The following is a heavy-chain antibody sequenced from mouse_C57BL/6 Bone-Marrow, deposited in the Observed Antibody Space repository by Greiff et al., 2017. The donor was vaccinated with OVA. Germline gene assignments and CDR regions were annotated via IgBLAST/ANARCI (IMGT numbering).Heavy chain of an antibody. V-gene: IGHV1-15*01. J-gene: IGHJ2*01. Sequence: QVQLQQSGAELVRPGASVTLSCKASGYTFTDYEMHWVKQTPVHGLEWIGAIDPETGGTAYNQKFKGKAILTADKSSSTAYMELRSLTSEDSAVYYCTRGGFLWDYWGQGTTLTVSS. CDR3: TRGGFLWDY. D-gene: IGHD1-1*02. CDR1: GYTFTDYE. CDR2: IDPETGGT.